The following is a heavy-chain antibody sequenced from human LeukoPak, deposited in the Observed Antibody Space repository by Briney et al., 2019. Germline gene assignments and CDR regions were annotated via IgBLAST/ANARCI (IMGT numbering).Heavy chain of an antibody. J-gene: IGHJ4*02. CDR1: GFTFTNYY. V-gene: IGHV3-23*01. CDR3: AKVSPEFSYYDSSGSYDY. CDR2: ISSSGGST. D-gene: IGHD3-22*01. Sequence: GGSLRLSCAASGFTFTNYYVSWIRQAPGKGSEWISHISSSGGSTSYADSVKGRFTISRDNSKNTLYLQMNSLRAEDTAVYYCAKVSPEFSYYDSSGSYDYWGQGTLVTVSS.